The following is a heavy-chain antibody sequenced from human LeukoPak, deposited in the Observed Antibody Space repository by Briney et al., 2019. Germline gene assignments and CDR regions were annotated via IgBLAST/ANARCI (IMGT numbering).Heavy chain of an antibody. CDR1: GFTFSTYV. Sequence: GGSLRLSCSVSGFTFSTYVMHWVRQAPGKGLEYVSAISSNGDNTYYADSVKGRFTISRDNSKSTLYLQMSSLRADDRDVYYRVRGTGYGGQGTLVTVSS. D-gene: IGHD1-26*01. V-gene: IGHV3-64D*06. CDR3: VRGTGY. J-gene: IGHJ4*02. CDR2: ISSNGDNT.